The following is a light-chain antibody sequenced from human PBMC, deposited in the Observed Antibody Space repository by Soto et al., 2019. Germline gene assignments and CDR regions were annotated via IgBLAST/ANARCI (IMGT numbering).Light chain of an antibody. Sequence: QSALTQPPSASWSPGQSVTISCTGTSSDVGAYNYVSWYQQHAGKAPKLVIYEVTKRRSGVPDRFSGSKSANTASLTVSGLQAEDEADYYCSSFASRNTWVFGGGTKLTVL. V-gene: IGLV2-8*01. CDR1: SSDVGAYNY. CDR3: SSFASRNTWV. CDR2: EVT. J-gene: IGLJ3*02.